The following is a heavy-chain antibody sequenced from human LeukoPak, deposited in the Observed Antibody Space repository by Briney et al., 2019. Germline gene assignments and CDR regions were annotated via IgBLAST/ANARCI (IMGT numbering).Heavy chain of an antibody. Sequence: PSETLSLTCTVSGGSISIISSSTYYWGWIRQAPGKGLEWIGSLYYGENSHYNPSLKSRATLSVDTSNNQFSLKLTSVTAADAAVYFFARQLPTAAADTRGYFDYWGQGTVVTVSS. J-gene: IGHJ4*02. CDR3: ARQLPTAAADTRGYFDY. D-gene: IGHD6-25*01. CDR1: GGSISIISSSTYY. V-gene: IGHV4-39*01. CDR2: LYYGENS.